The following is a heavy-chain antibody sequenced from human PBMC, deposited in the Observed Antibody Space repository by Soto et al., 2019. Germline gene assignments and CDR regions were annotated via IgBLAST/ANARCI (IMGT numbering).Heavy chain of an antibody. V-gene: IGHV4-39*01. CDR2: IYYSGST. CDR3: ARMGLGIAVAINWFAP. Sequence: PSETLSLTCTVSGGSISSSSYYWGWIRQPPGKGLEWIGSIYYSGSTYYNPSLKSRVTISVDTSKNQFSLKLSSVTAADTAVYYCARMGLGIAVAINWFAPWVQGTLVTVSS. CDR1: GGSISSSSYY. J-gene: IGHJ5*02. D-gene: IGHD6-19*01.